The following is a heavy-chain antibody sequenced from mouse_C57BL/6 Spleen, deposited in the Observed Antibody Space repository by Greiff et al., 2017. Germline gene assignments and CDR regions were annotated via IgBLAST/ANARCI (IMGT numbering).Heavy chain of an antibody. D-gene: IGHD1-1*01. CDR1: GYTFTSSG. CDR2: IYPRGGNT. J-gene: IGHJ2*01. V-gene: IGHV1-81*01. Sequence: QVQLQQSGAELARPGASVKLSCKASGYTFTSSGISWVKQRTGQGLEWIGEIYPRGGNTYYNEKFKGKATLTADKSSSTAYMELRSLTSEDSAVYFCARGTTVVKNYFDYWGQGTTLTVSS. CDR3: ARGTTVVKNYFDY.